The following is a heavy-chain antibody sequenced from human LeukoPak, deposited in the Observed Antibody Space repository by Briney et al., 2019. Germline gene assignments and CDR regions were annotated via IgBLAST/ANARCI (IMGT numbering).Heavy chain of an antibody. CDR2: ISGSGGST. CDR3: VKANLIRLFSDY. D-gene: IGHD2/OR15-2a*01. CDR1: GFTFSSYG. Sequence: PGGSLRLSCAASGFTFSSYGMHWVRQAPGKGLEWVSAISGSGGSTYYADSVKGRFTISRDNSKNTLYLQMISLRAEDTAVYYCVKANLIRLFSDYWGQGTLVTVSS. J-gene: IGHJ4*02. V-gene: IGHV3-23*01.